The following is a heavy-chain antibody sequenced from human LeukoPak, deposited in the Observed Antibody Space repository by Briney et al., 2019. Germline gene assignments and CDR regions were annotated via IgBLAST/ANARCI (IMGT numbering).Heavy chain of an antibody. CDR2: INHSGST. V-gene: IGHV4-34*01. J-gene: IGHJ4*02. CDR3: ASSSGLPEVGFDY. D-gene: IGHD2-21*02. Sequence: SETLSLTCTVSGGSISSYYWSWIRQPPGKGLEWIGEINHSGSTNYNPSLKSRVTISVDTSKNQFSLKLSSVTAADTAVYYCASSSGLPEVGFDYWGQGTLVTVSS. CDR1: GGSISSYY.